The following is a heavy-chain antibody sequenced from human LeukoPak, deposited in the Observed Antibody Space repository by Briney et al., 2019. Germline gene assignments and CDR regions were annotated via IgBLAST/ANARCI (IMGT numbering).Heavy chain of an antibody. J-gene: IGHJ3*02. V-gene: IGHV4-34*08. CDR2: VNHGGST. Sequence: PSETLSLICAVYGRTFSGYYWMGMRQPTGRGREWIGEVNHGGSTNYNPSLKSRVIISIDKSENQFSLKLSSVTAADTAVYYCALQSGEKAAFDIWGQGTVVTVSS. D-gene: IGHD1-26*01. CDR1: GRTFSGYY. CDR3: ALQSGEKAAFDI.